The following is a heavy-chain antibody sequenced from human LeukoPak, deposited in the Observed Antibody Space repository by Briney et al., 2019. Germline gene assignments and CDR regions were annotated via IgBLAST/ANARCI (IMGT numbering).Heavy chain of an antibody. V-gene: IGHV4-4*07. CDR2: IYASGST. Sequence: PSETLSLTCTVSGGSISSYYWSWIRQPAGKGLEWIGRIYASGSTNYNRSLKSRVTMSVDTSKNQFSLKLSSVTAADTAVYYCARENNLVYSYGYGGFDYWGQGTLVTVSS. CDR3: ARENNLVYSYGYGGFDY. D-gene: IGHD5-18*01. J-gene: IGHJ4*02. CDR1: GGSISSYY.